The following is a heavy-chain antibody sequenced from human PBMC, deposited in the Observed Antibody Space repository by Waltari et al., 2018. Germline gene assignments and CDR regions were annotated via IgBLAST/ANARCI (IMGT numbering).Heavy chain of an antibody. CDR3: ARGGGGELTD. V-gene: IGHV3-21*01. Sequence: EVQLVESGGGLVKPGGSLRLSCAASGFTFSSYSMNWVRQAPGKGLEWVSSISSSSYIYYADSVKGLFTIARDNAKNSLYLQMNGLGAEETAVYYCARGGGGELTDWGQGTLVTVSS. CDR1: GFTFSSYS. D-gene: IGHD1-26*01. J-gene: IGHJ4*02. CDR2: ISSSSYI.